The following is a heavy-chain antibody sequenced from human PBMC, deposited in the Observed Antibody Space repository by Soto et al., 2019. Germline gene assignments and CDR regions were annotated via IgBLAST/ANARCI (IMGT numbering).Heavy chain of an antibody. CDR1: GFTFSSYG. J-gene: IGHJ6*02. D-gene: IGHD1-7*01. CDR2: ISYDGSNK. V-gene: IGHV3-30*18. Sequence: GGSLRLSCAASGFTFSSYGMHWVRQAPGKGLEWVAVISYDGSNKYYADSVKGRFTISRDNSKNTLYLQMNSLRPEDTAVYYCAKGLYNWNLDGMDVWGQGTTVTVSS. CDR3: AKGLYNWNLDGMDV.